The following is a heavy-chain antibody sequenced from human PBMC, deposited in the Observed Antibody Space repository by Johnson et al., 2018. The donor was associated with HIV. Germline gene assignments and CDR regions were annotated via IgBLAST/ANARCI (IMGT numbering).Heavy chain of an antibody. J-gene: IGHJ3*02. Sequence: VQLVESGGGLIQPGGSLRLSCEASGFTFSSYAMNWVRQAPVKGLEWVSAISGRGGSTYYADSVKGRFTISRDNSKNTLYLQMNSLRAEDTALYYCAKDRSTGWYPAFDIWGQGTMVTVSS. CDR2: ISGRGGST. V-gene: IGHV3-23*04. CDR1: GFTFSSYA. D-gene: IGHD6-19*01. CDR3: AKDRSTGWYPAFDI.